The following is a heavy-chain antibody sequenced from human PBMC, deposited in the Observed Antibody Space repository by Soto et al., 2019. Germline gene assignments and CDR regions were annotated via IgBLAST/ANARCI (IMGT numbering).Heavy chain of an antibody. CDR1: GFIFSNYA. CDR2: ISESGANS. J-gene: IGHJ5*02. CDR3: AKDCRDSGSYGWFDP. Sequence: EVQVLESGGGLVQPGGSLRLSCAASGFIFSNYAMGWVRQAPGKGLEWVSSISESGANSYYADSMKGRFTISRDNSQNTLFLQMNSLRAEDTVLYYCAKDCRDSGSYGWFDPWGQGTLVTVSS. D-gene: IGHD3-10*01. V-gene: IGHV3-23*01.